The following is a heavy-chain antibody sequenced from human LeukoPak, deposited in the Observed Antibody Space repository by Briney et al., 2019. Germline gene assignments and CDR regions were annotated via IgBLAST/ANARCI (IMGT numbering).Heavy chain of an antibody. CDR2: TNTDGRTT. J-gene: IGHJ4*02. V-gene: IGHV3-74*01. Sequence: PGGSLRLSCAASGFTFSNYWMHWVRQVPGEGLVGVSRTNTDGRTTTYADSVKGRFTISRDNAKNMLYLQMNSLRVDDTAVYFCARIEDRAAAFDSWGQGTLVTVSS. D-gene: IGHD2-15*01. CDR3: ARIEDRAAAFDS. CDR1: GFTFSNYW.